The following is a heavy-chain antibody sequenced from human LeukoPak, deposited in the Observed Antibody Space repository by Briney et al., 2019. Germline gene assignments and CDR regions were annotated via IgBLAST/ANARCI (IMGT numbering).Heavy chain of an antibody. CDR3: ARDQYTSAWKYYFDS. CDR2: IKQDGSEK. CDR1: GFTFSRHW. V-gene: IGHV3-7*01. J-gene: IGHJ4*02. D-gene: IGHD6-19*01. Sequence: GGSLRLSCAASGFTFSRHWMSWVRQVPGKGLEWVSNIKQDGSEKHYVDSVKGRFTISRDNAKNSLFLQMNSLRVEDTAVYYCARDQYTSAWKYYFDSWGQGTLVTVSS.